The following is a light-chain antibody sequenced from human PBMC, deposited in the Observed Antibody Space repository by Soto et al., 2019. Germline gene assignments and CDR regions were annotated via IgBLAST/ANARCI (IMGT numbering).Light chain of an antibody. V-gene: IGKV1-27*01. CDR3: QKYNSSPHT. J-gene: IGKJ4*01. Sequence: DIQMTQSPSSLSASVGDRVTINCRSSQGMSNYLAWYQQKPGKVPKLLIYAASTLQSGVPPRFSCSGSATDFTLTISSLQTEDVATYYCQKYNSSPHTFGGGNKVEIK. CDR1: QGMSNY. CDR2: AAS.